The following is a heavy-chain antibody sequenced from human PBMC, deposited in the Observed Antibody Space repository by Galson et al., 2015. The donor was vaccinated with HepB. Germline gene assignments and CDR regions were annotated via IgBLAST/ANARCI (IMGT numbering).Heavy chain of an antibody. CDR1: GGSFSGYY. CDR3: ARLQPAYAIRRAMDV. Sequence: SETLSLTCAVYGGSFSGYYWSWIRQPPGKGLEWIGEINHSGSTNYNPSLKSRVTISVDTSKNQFSLKLSSVTAADTAVYYCARLQPAYAIRRAMDVWGKGTTVTVSS. CDR2: INHSGST. D-gene: IGHD2-8*01. J-gene: IGHJ6*03. V-gene: IGHV4-34*01.